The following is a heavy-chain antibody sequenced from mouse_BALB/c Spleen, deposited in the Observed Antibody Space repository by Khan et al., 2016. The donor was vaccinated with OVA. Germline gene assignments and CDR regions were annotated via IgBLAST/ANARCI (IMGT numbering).Heavy chain of an antibody. Sequence: VQLKESGPGLVKPSQSLSLTCTVTGYSITSDYAWNWIRQFPGNKLEWMGYISYSGRTSYNPSLKSRISITRDTSKNQFFLQLNSVTTEDTATXYCARSGTITTVVATDFDYWGQGTTLTVSS. CDR3: ARSGTITTVVATDFDY. D-gene: IGHD1-1*01. V-gene: IGHV3-2*02. CDR1: GYSITSDYA. J-gene: IGHJ2*01. CDR2: ISYSGRT.